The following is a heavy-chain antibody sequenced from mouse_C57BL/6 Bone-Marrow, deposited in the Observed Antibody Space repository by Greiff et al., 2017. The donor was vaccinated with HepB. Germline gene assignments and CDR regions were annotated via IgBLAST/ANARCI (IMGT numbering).Heavy chain of an antibody. J-gene: IGHJ1*03. CDR3: ARNWDWYFDV. CDR1: GYTFTDYN. V-gene: IGHV1-18*01. Sequence: EVQLQQSGPELVKPGASVKIPCKASGYTFTDYNMDWVKQSHGKSLEWIGDINPNNGGTSYTHKFKGKATLTVDKSSSTAYMALRSLTSADAAVYYCARNWDWYFDVWGTGTTVTVAS. D-gene: IGHD4-1*01. CDR2: INPNNGGT.